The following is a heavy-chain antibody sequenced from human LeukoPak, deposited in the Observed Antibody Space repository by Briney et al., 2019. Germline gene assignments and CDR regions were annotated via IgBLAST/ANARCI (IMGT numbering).Heavy chain of an antibody. CDR3: ARASGGYYDFGAFDI. D-gene: IGHD3-22*01. V-gene: IGHV1-2*02. J-gene: IGHJ3*02. CDR1: GYTFTGYY. CDR2: INPNSGGT. Sequence: ASVRVSCKASGYTFTGYYMHWVRQAPGQGLEWMGWINPNSGGTNYAQKFQGRVTMTRDTSISTAYMELSRLRSDDTAVYYCARASGGYYDFGAFDIWGQGTMVTVSS.